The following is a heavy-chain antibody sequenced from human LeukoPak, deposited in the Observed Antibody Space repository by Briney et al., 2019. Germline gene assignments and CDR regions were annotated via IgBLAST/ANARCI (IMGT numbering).Heavy chain of an antibody. Sequence: ASVKVSCKASGYTFTSYYMHWVRQAPGQGLEWMGIINPSGGSTSYAQKFQGRVTMTRDTSTSTVYMELSSLRSEDTAVYYCARGDITMIVVVPSLFDYWGQGTLVTVSS. D-gene: IGHD3-22*01. CDR1: GYTFTSYY. CDR3: ARGDITMIVVVPSLFDY. CDR2: INPSGGST. V-gene: IGHV1-46*01. J-gene: IGHJ4*02.